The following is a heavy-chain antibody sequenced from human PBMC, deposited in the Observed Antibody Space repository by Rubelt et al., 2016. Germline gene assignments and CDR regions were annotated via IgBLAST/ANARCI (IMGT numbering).Heavy chain of an antibody. CDR1: FSDYG. V-gene: IGHV3-30*02. CDR2: IRYDGTNK. J-gene: IGHJ6*02. Sequence: FSDYGMHWVRQAPGKGLEWVAFIRYDGTNKYYADSVKGRFTITRDNSKNTLYLQMNSLRAEDTAVYFCARGVRDSYGLDVWGQGTTVTVSS. D-gene: IGHD3-10*01. CDR3: ARGVRDSYGLDV.